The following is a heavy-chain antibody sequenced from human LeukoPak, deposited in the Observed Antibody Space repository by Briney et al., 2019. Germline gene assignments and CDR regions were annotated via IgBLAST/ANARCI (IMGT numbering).Heavy chain of an antibody. D-gene: IGHD3-10*01. J-gene: IGHJ5*02. Sequence: GWXRXXXGKGLELIGSIYDSGSTYYNPSLKSRVTISVDTSKNQFSLKLNSVTAADTAVYYCARHYGPWGQGTLVTVSS. CDR3: ARHYGP. CDR2: IYDSGST. V-gene: IGHV4-39*01.